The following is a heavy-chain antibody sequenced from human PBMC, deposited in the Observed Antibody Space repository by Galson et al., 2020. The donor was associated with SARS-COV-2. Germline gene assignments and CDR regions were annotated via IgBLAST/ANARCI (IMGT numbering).Heavy chain of an antibody. J-gene: IGHJ4*02. CDR1: NYSISSGYF. V-gene: IGHV4-38-2*02. Sequence: SETLSLTCTVSNYSISSGYFWGWIRQPPGKGLEWLGSIWHTGKTYYNPSLKSRVTISIDTSKNHFSLRLSSVTAADTAVYYCARDHGFTFGGVIEPPFDYWGQGTLVTVAS. CDR2: IWHTGKT. D-gene: IGHD3-16*02. CDR3: ARDHGFTFGGVIEPPFDY.